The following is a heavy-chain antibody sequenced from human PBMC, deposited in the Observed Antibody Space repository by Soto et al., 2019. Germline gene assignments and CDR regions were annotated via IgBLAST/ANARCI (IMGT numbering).Heavy chain of an antibody. V-gene: IGHV3-48*02. D-gene: IGHD3-10*01. CDR2: ISSSSSTI. CDR3: ARDGVWFGELGYFDY. Sequence: EVQLVESGGGLVQPGGSLRLSCAASGFTFSSYSMNWVRQAPGKGLEWVSYISSSSSTIYYADSVKGRFTISRDNAKNSLYLQMNSLRDEDTAVYYCARDGVWFGELGYFDYWGQGTLVTVSS. CDR1: GFTFSSYS. J-gene: IGHJ4*02.